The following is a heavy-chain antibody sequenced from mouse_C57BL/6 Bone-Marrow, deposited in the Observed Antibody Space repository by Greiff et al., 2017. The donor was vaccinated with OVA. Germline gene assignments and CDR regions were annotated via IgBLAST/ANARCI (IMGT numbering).Heavy chain of an antibody. D-gene: IGHD2-3*01. CDR1: GYSITSGYY. Sequence: EVKLQESGPGLVKPSQSLSLTCSVTGYSITSGYYWNWIRQFPGNKLEWMGYISYDGSNNYNPSLKNRISITRDTSKNQFFLKLNSVTTEDTATYYCASPDGYPFDYWGQGTTLTVSS. CDR2: ISYDGSN. J-gene: IGHJ2*01. CDR3: ASPDGYPFDY. V-gene: IGHV3-6*01.